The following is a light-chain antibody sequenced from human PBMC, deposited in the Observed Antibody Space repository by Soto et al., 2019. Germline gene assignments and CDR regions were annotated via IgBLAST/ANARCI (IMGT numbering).Light chain of an antibody. CDR2: GAS. J-gene: IGKJ1*01. CDR1: QSVSSSY. Sequence: EIVLTQSPCTLSLSPGERATLSCRASQSVSSSYLAWYQQKLGQAPRLLIYGASSRATGIPDRFSGSGCGTEFTLTISRLEPEDFAVYYCQQYGSSPQTFGQGTNVEIK. CDR3: QQYGSSPQT. V-gene: IGKV3-20*01.